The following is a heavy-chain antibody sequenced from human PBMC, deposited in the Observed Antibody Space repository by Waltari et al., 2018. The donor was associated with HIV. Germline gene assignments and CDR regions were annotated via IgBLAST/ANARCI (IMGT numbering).Heavy chain of an antibody. Sequence: EVRLVGSGGGLVKPGGSLRLSCAASGFTFTDIWMSWVRQAPGKGREWVGRSKSKTHGETTDYAAPVKGRFSLSRDDSKNTLYLQMNSLKTEDTAVYYCTTDLGGYNVDYWGQGTLVTVSS. CDR1: GFTFTDIW. J-gene: IGHJ4*02. CDR3: TTDLGGYNVDY. V-gene: IGHV3-15*01. CDR2: SKSKTHGETT. D-gene: IGHD5-12*01.